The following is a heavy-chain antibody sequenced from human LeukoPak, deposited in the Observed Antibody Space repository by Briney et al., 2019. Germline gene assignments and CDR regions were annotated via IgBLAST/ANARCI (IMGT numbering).Heavy chain of an antibody. CDR1: GCTLSDNY. CDR3: ARDGTNLHYFDY. V-gene: IGHV3-66*01. D-gene: IGHD1-14*01. Sequence: GGSLRLSCAASGCTLSDNYMNWVRQAPGKGLEGVSIIYSGGSTYYADSVRDRFTVSRDNSKNTLYLQMDSLSAEDTAIYYCARDGTNLHYFDYWGQGTLVTVSS. J-gene: IGHJ4*02. CDR2: IYSGGST.